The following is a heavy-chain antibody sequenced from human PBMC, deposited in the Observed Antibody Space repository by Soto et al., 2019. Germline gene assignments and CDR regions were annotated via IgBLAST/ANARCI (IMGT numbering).Heavy chain of an antibody. CDR2: MNPNSGDT. D-gene: IGHD7-27*01. V-gene: IGHV1-8*02. J-gene: IGHJ4*02. Sequence: QVQLVQSGAEVKKPGASVKVSCKASEYTFTNYDFTWVRQTTGQGLEWMGWMNPNSGDTGYAQKFQDRVTMTRNSSINTAYMELSSLTSEDTAVYYCARGPRNWGADYWGQGTLVTVSS. CDR1: EYTFTNYD. CDR3: ARGPRNWGADY.